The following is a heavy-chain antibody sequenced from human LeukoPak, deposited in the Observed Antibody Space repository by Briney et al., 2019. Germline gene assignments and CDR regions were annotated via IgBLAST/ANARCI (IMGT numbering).Heavy chain of an antibody. CDR3: AKDQGSSFTIDY. D-gene: IGHD2-2*01. CDR2: IYSGGST. J-gene: IGHJ4*02. CDR1: GFTFSSYA. Sequence: GGSLRLSCAASGFTFSSYAMSWVRQAPGKGLEWVSVIYSGGSTYYADSVKGRFTISRDNSKNTLYLQMNSLRAEDTAVYYCAKDQGSSFTIDYWGQGTLVTVSS. V-gene: IGHV3-23*03.